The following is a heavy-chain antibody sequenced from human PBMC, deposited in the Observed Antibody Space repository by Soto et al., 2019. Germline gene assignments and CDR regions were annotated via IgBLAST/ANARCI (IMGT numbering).Heavy chain of an antibody. CDR3: ARTGGYSGYGYYYYGMDV. V-gene: IGHV3-30-3*01. D-gene: IGHD5-12*01. CDR2: ISYDGSNK. J-gene: IGHJ6*02. Sequence: GWSLRLSCAASGFTFSSYAMHWVRQAPGKGLEWVAVISYDGSNKYYADSVKGRFTISRDNSKNTLYLQMNSLRAEDTAVYYCARTGGYSGYGYYYYGMDVWGQGTTVTVSS. CDR1: GFTFSSYA.